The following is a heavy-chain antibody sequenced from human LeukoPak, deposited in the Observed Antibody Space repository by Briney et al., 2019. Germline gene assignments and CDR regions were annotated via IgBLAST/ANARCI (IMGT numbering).Heavy chain of an antibody. CDR3: ARGDYGSGMSRWFDP. V-gene: IGHV3-30*03. D-gene: IGHD3-16*01. CDR2: ISYDGSNK. J-gene: IGHJ5*02. CDR1: GFTFSSYG. Sequence: GGSLRLSCAASGFTFSSYGMHWVRQAPGKGLEWVAVISYDGSNKYYADSVKGRFTISRDNSKNTLYLQMNSLRSDDTAVYYCARGDYGSGMSRWFDPWGQGTLVTVSS.